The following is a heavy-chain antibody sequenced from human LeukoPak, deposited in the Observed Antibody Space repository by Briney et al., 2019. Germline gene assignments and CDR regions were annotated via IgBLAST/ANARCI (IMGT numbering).Heavy chain of an antibody. J-gene: IGHJ4*02. CDR2: IYTSGST. D-gene: IGHD3-16*01. CDR3: ARRQNGGYFDY. Sequence: SETLSLTCTVPGGSISSYYWSWIRQPPGKGLEWIGYIYTSGSTNYNPSLKSRVTISVDTSKNQFSLKLSSVTAADTAVYYCARRQNGGYFDYWGQGTLVTVSS. CDR1: GGSISSYY. V-gene: IGHV4-4*09.